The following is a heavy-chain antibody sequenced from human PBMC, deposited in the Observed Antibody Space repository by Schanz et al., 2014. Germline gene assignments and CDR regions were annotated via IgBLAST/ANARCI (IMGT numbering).Heavy chain of an antibody. CDR1: GFSFSSYA. J-gene: IGHJ4*02. Sequence: EVHLLESGGGLVQPGGSLRLSCAASGFSFSSYAMGWVRQARGKGLEWVSAMNERHSTIYYADSVRGRFTISRDNAENTLFLQMNSLRAEDTAVYYCARKVVAPIGGYYDNWGQGTLVIVSS. CDR2: MNERHSTI. CDR3: ARKVVAPIGGYYDN. D-gene: IGHD2-15*01. V-gene: IGHV3-23*01.